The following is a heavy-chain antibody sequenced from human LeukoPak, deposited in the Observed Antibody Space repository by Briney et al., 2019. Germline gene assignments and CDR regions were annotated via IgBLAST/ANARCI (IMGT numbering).Heavy chain of an antibody. CDR3: SKEMSGYSGYDY. CDR2: ISGDGGST. V-gene: IGHV3-43*02. D-gene: IGHD5-12*01. CDR1: GLTFYDYA. Sequence: PGGSLRLSCAASGLTFYDYAMHWVRQAPGKGLEWVSLISGDGGSTYYADFVKGRFTISSGNSKNSLYLQMNSRRTEDTALYYCSKEMSGYSGYDYWGQGTLVTVSS. J-gene: IGHJ4*02.